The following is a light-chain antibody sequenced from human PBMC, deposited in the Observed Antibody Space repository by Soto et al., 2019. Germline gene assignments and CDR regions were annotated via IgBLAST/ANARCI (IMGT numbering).Light chain of an antibody. J-gene: IGKJ1*01. V-gene: IGKV3-15*01. Sequence: EIVMTQSPATLSVSPGESATLSCRASESISRNLAWYQQKPGQAPRLLVYGASTRASGVAARFSGGGSGTDFTLTISSLQPEDFAIYLCQQYHNWPPAWTFGQGTKVEIK. CDR2: GAS. CDR1: ESISRN. CDR3: QQYHNWPPAWT.